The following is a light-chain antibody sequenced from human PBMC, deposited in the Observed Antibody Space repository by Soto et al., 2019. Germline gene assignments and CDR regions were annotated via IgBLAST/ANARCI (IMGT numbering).Light chain of an antibody. CDR3: QQRSNWP. Sequence: EIVLTQSPATLSLSPGERATLSCRASQSVSSYLAWYQQKPGQAPRLLIYDASNRATGIPARFSGSGSGTDFTLTISSLEPEGFAVYYCQQRSNWPFGQGTRLEI. J-gene: IGKJ5*01. CDR2: DAS. CDR1: QSVSSY. V-gene: IGKV3-11*01.